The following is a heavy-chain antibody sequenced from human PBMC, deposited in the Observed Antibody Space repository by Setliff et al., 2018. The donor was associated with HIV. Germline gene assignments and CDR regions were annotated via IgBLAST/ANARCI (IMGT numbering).Heavy chain of an antibody. CDR3: VRGPQFTPH. Sequence: PGGSLRLSCAASGFNFSSHTMNWVRQAPGKGLEWVSYISSSSSSIYHADSVKGRFTISRDNAKNTLYLQMNRLGADDTAVYYCVRGPQFTPHWGQGTLVTVSS. CDR1: GFNFSSHT. J-gene: IGHJ4*02. CDR2: ISSSSSSI. V-gene: IGHV3-48*04. D-gene: IGHD3-16*01.